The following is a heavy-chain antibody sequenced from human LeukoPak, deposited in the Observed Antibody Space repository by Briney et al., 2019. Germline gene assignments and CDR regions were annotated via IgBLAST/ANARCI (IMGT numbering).Heavy chain of an antibody. Sequence: PGGSLRLSCAASGFTFRNFAMHWGRQAPGKGLEWVAVISYDGSRKDYADSAKGRFTISRDNSKNALYLEMNSLTTEGTAVYYCATAPLYSSSWYFRGYFDDWGQGTLVTVSS. V-gene: IGHV3-30*04. D-gene: IGHD6-13*01. CDR1: GFTFRNFA. J-gene: IGHJ4*02. CDR2: ISYDGSRK. CDR3: ATAPLYSSSWYFRGYFDD.